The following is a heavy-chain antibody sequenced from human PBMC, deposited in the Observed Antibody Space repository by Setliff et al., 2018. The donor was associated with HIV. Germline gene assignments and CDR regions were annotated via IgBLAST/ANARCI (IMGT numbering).Heavy chain of an antibody. CDR3: TRAQIAAPRPFDY. CDR1: GGAFNGYY. J-gene: IGHJ4*02. D-gene: IGHD2-21*01. CDR2: INHKGAT. Sequence: SETLSLTCAVYGGAFNGYYWTWIRQSPGRGLEWIGEINHKGATNYSPSLMRRATISAETSKNQFSLRLSSVTAADTALYFCTRAQIAAPRPFDYWGQGTLVTVSS. V-gene: IGHV4-34*01.